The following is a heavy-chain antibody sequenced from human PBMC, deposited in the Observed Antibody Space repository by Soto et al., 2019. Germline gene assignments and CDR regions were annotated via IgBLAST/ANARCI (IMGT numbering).Heavy chain of an antibody. Sequence: GSLILSCAASGFTFSSYSINLVRQAPGKGLEWVSSISSSSSYIYYADSVKGRFTISRDNAKNSLYLQMNSLRAEDTDVYYCERTDMGATKGWGQGTLVTVSS. D-gene: IGHD1-26*01. CDR1: GFTFSSYS. J-gene: IGHJ4*02. CDR3: ERTDMGATKG. CDR2: ISSSSSYI. V-gene: IGHV3-21*01.